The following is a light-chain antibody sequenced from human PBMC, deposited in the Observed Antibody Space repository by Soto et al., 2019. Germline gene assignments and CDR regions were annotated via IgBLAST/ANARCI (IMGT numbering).Light chain of an antibody. J-gene: IGKJ1*01. V-gene: IGKV3-15*01. CDR1: QSVSTK. Sequence: EIVMTESPVTLSLSPWEIATLSCRASQSVSTKLAWYQHKPGQAPRLLIYGATTRAPDVPARFSGSGSGTEFTLTISSLQSEDFAVYYCQQYNNWPRTFGQGTKVDI. CDR2: GAT. CDR3: QQYNNWPRT.